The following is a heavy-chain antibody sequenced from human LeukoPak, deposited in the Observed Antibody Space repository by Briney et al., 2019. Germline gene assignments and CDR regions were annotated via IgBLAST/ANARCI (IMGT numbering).Heavy chain of an antibody. D-gene: IGHD3-16*01. CDR3: ARGGGLDV. CDR1: GFSFISYW. Sequence: WGALRLSCAASGFSFISYWMNWARQAPGEGLEWVASINHNGNVNYYVDSVKGRFTISRDNAKNSLYLQMSNLRAEDTAVYFCARGGGLDVWGQGATVTVSS. V-gene: IGHV3-7*03. CDR2: INHNGNVN. J-gene: IGHJ6*02.